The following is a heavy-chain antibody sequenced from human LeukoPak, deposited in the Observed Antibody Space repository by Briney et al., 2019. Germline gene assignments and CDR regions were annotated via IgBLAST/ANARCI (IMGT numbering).Heavy chain of an antibody. Sequence: SQTLSLTCTVSGGSISSGGYYWSWIRQPPGKGLEWIGYIYHSGSTYYNPSLKSRVTLSLDKSKNQFSLNLNSVTAADTAVYYCARNTVYCMDVWGQGTTVTVS. V-gene: IGHV4-30-2*01. CDR1: GGSISSGGYY. J-gene: IGHJ6*02. CDR2: IYHSGST. CDR3: ARNTVYCMDV.